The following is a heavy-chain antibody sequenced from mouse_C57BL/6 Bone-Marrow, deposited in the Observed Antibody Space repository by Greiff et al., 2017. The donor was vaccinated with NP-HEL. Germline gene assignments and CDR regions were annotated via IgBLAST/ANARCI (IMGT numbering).Heavy chain of an antibody. Sequence: LVESGPELVKPGASVKISCKASDYAFSSSWMNWVKQRPGKGLEWIGRIYPGDGDTNYNGKFKGKATLTADKSSSTAYMQLSSLTSEDSAVYFCAEDYYGSRRFAYWGQGTLVTVSA. J-gene: IGHJ3*01. V-gene: IGHV1-82*01. CDR1: DYAFSSSW. D-gene: IGHD1-1*01. CDR2: IYPGDGDT. CDR3: AEDYYGSRRFAY.